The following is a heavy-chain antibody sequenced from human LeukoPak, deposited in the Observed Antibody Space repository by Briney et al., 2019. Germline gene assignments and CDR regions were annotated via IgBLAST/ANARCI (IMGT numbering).Heavy chain of an antibody. CDR3: AKDGGANWKLPQRRYYFDY. D-gene: IGHD4/OR15-4a*01. CDR1: GFTFSSYG. J-gene: IGHJ4*02. V-gene: IGHV3-23*01. Sequence: PGGSLRLSCAASGFTFSSYGMSWVRQAPGKGLEWVSAVSGSGGSTYYADSVKGRFTISRDNSKNTLYLQMNSLRAEDTAVYYCAKDGGANWKLPQRRYYFDYWGQGTLVTVSS. CDR2: VSGSGGST.